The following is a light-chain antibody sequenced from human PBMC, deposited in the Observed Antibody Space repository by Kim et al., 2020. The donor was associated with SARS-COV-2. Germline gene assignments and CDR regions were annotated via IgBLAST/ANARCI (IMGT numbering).Light chain of an antibody. CDR2: RDS. CDR1: NIGSKN. CDR3: QVWDSSTAV. V-gene: IGLV3-9*01. J-gene: IGLJ3*02. Sequence: SYELTQPLSVSVALGQTARITCGGNNIGSKNVHWYQQKPGQAPVLVIYRDSNRLSGIPERFSGSNSGNTATLTISRAQAGDEADYYCQVWDSSTAVFGGG.